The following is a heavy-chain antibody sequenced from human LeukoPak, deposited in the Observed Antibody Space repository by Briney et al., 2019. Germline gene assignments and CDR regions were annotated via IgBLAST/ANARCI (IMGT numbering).Heavy chain of an antibody. CDR2: ISSSSSTI. V-gene: IGHV3-48*04. J-gene: IGHJ4*02. Sequence: GGSLRLSCAASGFTFSSYSMNWVRQAPGKGLEWVSYISSSSSTIYYADSVKGRFTISRDNAKNSLYLQMNSLRAEDTALYYCAKDIGHCGGDCYSYYFDYWGQGTLVTVSS. D-gene: IGHD2-21*02. CDR1: GFTFSSYS. CDR3: AKDIGHCGGDCYSYYFDY.